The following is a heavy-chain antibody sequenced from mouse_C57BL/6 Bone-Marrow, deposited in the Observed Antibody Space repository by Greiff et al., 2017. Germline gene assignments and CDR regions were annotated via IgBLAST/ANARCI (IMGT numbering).Heavy chain of an antibody. CDR3: DKDAND. Sequence: QVQLQQSGAELVKPGASVKISCKASGYTFTDYYIHWVKQRPGQGLEWIGRIRPGSGSTYYNQKFKGKATLTVDKSSSTAYMQLSSLTSADSAVFICDKDANDWGQGTTLTVSS. CDR2: IRPGSGST. CDR1: GYTFTDYY. J-gene: IGHJ2*01. V-gene: IGHV1-77*01.